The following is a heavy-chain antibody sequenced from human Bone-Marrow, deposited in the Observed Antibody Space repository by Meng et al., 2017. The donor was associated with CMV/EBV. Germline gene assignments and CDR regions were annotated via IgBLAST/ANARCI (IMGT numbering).Heavy chain of an antibody. D-gene: IGHD2-2*01. V-gene: IGHV3-21*01. Sequence: LSLTCAASGFTFSSYSMNWVRQAPGKGLEWVSSISSSSSYIYYADSVKGRFTISRDNAKNSLYLQMNSLRAEDTAVYYCARTVVPAASHYYYYGMDVWGQGTTVTVSS. CDR1: GFTFSSYS. CDR3: ARTVVPAASHYYYYGMDV. CDR2: ISSSSSYI. J-gene: IGHJ6*02.